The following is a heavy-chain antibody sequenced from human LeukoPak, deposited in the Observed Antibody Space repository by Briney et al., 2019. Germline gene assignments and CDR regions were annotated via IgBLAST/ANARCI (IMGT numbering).Heavy chain of an antibody. V-gene: IGHV3-23*01. D-gene: IGHD6-19*01. J-gene: IGHJ4*02. CDR1: GFTFSSYA. CDR3: AKGKYSSGGVPDY. CDR2: ISGGGEST. Sequence: GGSQRLSCAASGFTFSSYAMSWVRQAPGKGLEWVSSISGGGESTYYADSVKGRFTVSRDNSKNTLYLQINSLRGEDTAVYYCAKGKYSSGGVPDYWGQGTLVTVSS.